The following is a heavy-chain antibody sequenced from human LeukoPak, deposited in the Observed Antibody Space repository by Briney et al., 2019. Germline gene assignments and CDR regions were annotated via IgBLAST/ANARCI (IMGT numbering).Heavy chain of an antibody. D-gene: IGHD2-15*01. CDR2: ISSSGSTI. J-gene: IGHJ3*02. V-gene: IGHV3-11*04. CDR3: ARGRSSGRLKSGAFDI. CDR1: GFTFSDYY. Sequence: GGSLRLSCAASGFTFSDYYMSWIRQAPGKGLEWVSYISSSGSTIYYADSVKGRFTISRDNAKNSLYLQMNSLRAEDTAVYYCARGRSSGRLKSGAFDIWGQGTMVTVSS.